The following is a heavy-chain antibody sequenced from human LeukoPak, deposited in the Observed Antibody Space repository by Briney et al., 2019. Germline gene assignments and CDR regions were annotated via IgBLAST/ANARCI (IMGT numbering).Heavy chain of an antibody. V-gene: IGHV3-9*01. Sequence: GGSLRLSCAASGFTFDDYAMHWVRQAPGKGLEWVSGISWNSGSIGYADSVKGRSTISRDNAKNSLYLQMNSLRAEDTALYYCAKDRKAVAGTYYFDYWGQGTLVTVSS. D-gene: IGHD6-19*01. CDR3: AKDRKAVAGTYYFDY. CDR1: GFTFDDYA. CDR2: ISWNSGSI. J-gene: IGHJ4*02.